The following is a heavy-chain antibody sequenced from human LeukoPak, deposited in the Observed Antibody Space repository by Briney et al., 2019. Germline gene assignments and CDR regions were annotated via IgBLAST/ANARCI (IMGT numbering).Heavy chain of an antibody. J-gene: IGHJ3*02. V-gene: IGHV3-21*01. CDR2: ISSTSSYI. CDR1: GFTFSTYS. D-gene: IGHD5-12*01. Sequence: SGGSLRLSCAASGFTFSTYSMNWVRQASGKGLEWVSSISSTSSYIYYADSVKGRFTISRDNAKNSLYLQMNSLRAEGTAVYYCARDRYSTSLDAFDIWGQGTMVTVSS. CDR3: ARDRYSTSLDAFDI.